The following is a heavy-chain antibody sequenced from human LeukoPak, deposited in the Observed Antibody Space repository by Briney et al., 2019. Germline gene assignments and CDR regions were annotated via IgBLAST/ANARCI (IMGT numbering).Heavy chain of an antibody. D-gene: IGHD3-10*01. CDR1: GFTFDDYG. V-gene: IGHV3-20*04. CDR2: INWNGGST. CDR3: ASDGSPYYYGSGSYSVTFDY. J-gene: IGHJ4*02. Sequence: GALRLSCAASGFTFDDYGMSWVRQAPGKGLEWVCNINWNGGSTGYADSVKGRFTISRDNAKNSLYLQMNSLRDEDTAVYYCASDGSPYYYGSGSYSVTFDYWGQGTLVTVSS.